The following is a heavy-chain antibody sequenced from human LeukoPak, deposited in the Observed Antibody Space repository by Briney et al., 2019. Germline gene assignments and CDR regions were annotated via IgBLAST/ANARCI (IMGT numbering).Heavy chain of an antibody. Sequence: GGSLRLSCAASGLTFSSDYMHWVRQAPGKGLVWVSRINSDGSSTNYADSVKGRFTISRDNAKNTLYLQMNSLRADNTAVYYCARGSTIYAVALFGCWGQGTLVTVSS. D-gene: IGHD6-19*01. V-gene: IGHV3-74*01. CDR1: GLTFSSDY. J-gene: IGHJ4*02. CDR2: INSDGSST. CDR3: ARGSTIYAVALFGC.